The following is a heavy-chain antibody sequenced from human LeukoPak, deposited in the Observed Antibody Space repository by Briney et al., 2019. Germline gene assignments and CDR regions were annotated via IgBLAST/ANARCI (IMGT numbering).Heavy chain of an antibody. CDR2: INHSGST. CDR3: ARGYCSGGSCYSTRVFDY. V-gene: IGHV4-34*01. D-gene: IGHD2-15*01. J-gene: IGHJ4*02. Sequence: SETLSLTCAVYGGSFSGYYWSWIRQPPGKGLEWIGEINHSGSTNYNPSLKSRVTISVDTSKNQFSLKLGSVTAADTAVYYCARGYCSGGSCYSTRVFDYWGQGTLVTVSS. CDR1: GGSFSGYY.